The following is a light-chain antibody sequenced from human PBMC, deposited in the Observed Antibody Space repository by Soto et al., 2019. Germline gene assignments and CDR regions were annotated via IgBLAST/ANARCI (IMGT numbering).Light chain of an antibody. V-gene: IGLV2-14*01. CDR2: EVS. CDR3: SSFTNTITRYA. CDR1: SSDVGGYNY. J-gene: IGLJ1*01. Sequence: QSALTQPASVSGSPGQSITISCTGTSSDVGGYNYVSWFQHHPGKAPKLIIYEVSYRPSGVSNRFSGSKSGDTASLTISGLQAEDEADYYCSSFTNTITRYAFGTETKLTVL.